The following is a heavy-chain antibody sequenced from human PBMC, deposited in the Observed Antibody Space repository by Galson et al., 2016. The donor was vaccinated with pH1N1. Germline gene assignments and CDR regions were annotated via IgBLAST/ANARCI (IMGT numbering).Heavy chain of an antibody. D-gene: IGHD2-2*01. CDR3: AKVMVQAGLQGDAFDV. V-gene: IGHV3-9*01. CDR2: ISWNSANI. Sequence: SLRLSCAASGFTFNDYAMHWVRLLPGKGLEWVSGISWNSANIDYADSVKGRFTVSRDKAKSSLHLQMNSLRPEDTAFYFCAKVMVQAGLQGDAFDVWGPGTVVAVSS. CDR1: GFTFNDYA. J-gene: IGHJ3*01.